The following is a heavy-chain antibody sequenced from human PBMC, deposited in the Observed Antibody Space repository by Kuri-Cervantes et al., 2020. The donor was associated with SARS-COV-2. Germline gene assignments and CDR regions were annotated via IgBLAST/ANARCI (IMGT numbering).Heavy chain of an antibody. Sequence: SETLSLTCAVYGGSFSGYYWSWIRQPPGKGLEWIGEINHSGSTNYNPSLKSRVTISVDTSKNQFSLKLSSVTAADTAVYYCARARARLRGWFDPWGQGTLVTVSS. J-gene: IGHJ5*02. CDR2: INHSGST. D-gene: IGHD6-25*01. CDR1: GGSFSGYY. V-gene: IGHV4-34*01. CDR3: ARARARLRGWFDP.